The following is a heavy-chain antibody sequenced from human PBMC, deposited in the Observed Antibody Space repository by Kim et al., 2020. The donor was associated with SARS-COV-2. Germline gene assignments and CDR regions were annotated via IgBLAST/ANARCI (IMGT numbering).Heavy chain of an antibody. D-gene: IGHD2-2*01. Sequence: GGSLRLSCAASGFTFSSYGMHWVRQAPGKGLEWVAVISYDGSNKYYADSVKGRFTISRDNSKNTLYLQMNSLRAEDTAVYYCAKDWGYQLLFPGGGDAFDIWGQGTMVTVSS. CDR2: ISYDGSNK. CDR3: AKDWGYQLLFPGGGDAFDI. J-gene: IGHJ3*02. V-gene: IGHV3-30*18. CDR1: GFTFSSYG.